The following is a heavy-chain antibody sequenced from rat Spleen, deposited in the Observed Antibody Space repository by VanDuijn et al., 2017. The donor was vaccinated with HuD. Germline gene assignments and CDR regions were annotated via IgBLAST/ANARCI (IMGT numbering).Heavy chain of an antibody. CDR3: PTERYPPFAY. Sequence: EVQLVESGGGLVQPGRSLKLSCAASGFTFSDYNMAWVRQAPKKGLEWVATISYDGSSTYYRDSLKGRFTISRYHAKSTLYLQMDSLRSEDTATYYCPTERYPPFAYWGQGTLVTVSS. D-gene: IGHD1-5*01. CDR2: ISYDGSST. V-gene: IGHV5-7*01. CDR1: GFTFSDYN. J-gene: IGHJ3*01.